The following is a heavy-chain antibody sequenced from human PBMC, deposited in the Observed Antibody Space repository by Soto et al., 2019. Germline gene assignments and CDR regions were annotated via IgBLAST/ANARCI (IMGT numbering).Heavy chain of an antibody. J-gene: IGHJ5*02. CDR1: VGSISSSSYY. D-gene: IGHD6-13*01. V-gene: IGHV4-39*01. Sequence: SETLSLTCTVSVGSISSSSYYWGWIRQPPGKGLEWIGSIYYSGSTYYNPSLKSRVTISVDTSKNQFSLKLSSVTAADTAVYYCASRSIATNLGWFDPWGQGTLVTVSS. CDR3: ASRSIATNLGWFDP. CDR2: IYYSGST.